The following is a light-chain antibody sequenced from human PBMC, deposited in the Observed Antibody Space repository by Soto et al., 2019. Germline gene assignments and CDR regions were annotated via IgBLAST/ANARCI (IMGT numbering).Light chain of an antibody. CDR3: QHYNSYSEA. CDR1: QGISNY. J-gene: IGKJ1*01. CDR2: KAS. Sequence: GARVTITCRANQGISNYLAWYQQKPEKAPKLLIYKASTLKSGVPSRFSGSGSGTEFTLTISSLQPDDFATYYCQHYNSYSEAFGQGTRLDIK. V-gene: IGKV1-5*03.